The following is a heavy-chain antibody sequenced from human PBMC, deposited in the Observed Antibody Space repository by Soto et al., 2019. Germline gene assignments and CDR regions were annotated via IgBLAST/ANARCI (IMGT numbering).Heavy chain of an antibody. J-gene: IGHJ5*01. D-gene: IGHD4-17*01. Sequence: VQLQQSRPGLVRPSQTLSLTCTVDGDSIAGPYYYWTCIRQTPGRGLEWIRNVYHSGSASTPYNPSLTSRVSISVVASKNHFSLEMTSITAADPASYFCARAAVTTLWFDSWGRGILVTVSS. CDR3: ARAAVTTLWFDS. CDR1: GDSIAGPYYY. CDR2: VYHSGSAST. V-gene: IGHV4-30-4*01.